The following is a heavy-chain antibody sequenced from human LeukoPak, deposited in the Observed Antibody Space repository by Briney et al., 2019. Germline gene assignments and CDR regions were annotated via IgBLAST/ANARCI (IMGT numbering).Heavy chain of an antibody. CDR1: GYTFTSYG. CDR2: IIPIFGTA. J-gene: IGHJ5*02. CDR3: ARGWGSSFLYWFDP. V-gene: IGHV1-69*13. Sequence: SVKVSCKASGYTFTSYGISWVRQAPGQGLEWMGGIIPIFGTANYAQKFQGGVTITADESTSTAYMELSSLRSEDTAVYYCARGWGSSFLYWFDPWGQGTLVTVSS. D-gene: IGHD6-6*01.